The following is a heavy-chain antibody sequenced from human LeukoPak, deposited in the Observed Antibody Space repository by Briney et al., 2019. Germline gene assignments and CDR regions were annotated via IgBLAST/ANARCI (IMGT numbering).Heavy chain of an antibody. J-gene: IGHJ3*02. CDR2: IDHSGTT. D-gene: IGHD2-15*01. Sequence: SETLSLTCAVSGYSIISGYYWGWIRQPPGKGLEWIGSIDHSGTTYYNPSLKSRVTISVDTSKHQFSLKLTSVTAADTAVFYCARRSYCSGGDCYSIDAFGIWGQGTMVTVSS. CDR3: ARRSYCSGGDCYSIDAFGI. V-gene: IGHV4-38-2*01. CDR1: GYSIISGYY.